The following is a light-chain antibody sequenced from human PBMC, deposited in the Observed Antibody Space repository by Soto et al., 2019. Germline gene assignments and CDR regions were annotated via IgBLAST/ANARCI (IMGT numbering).Light chain of an antibody. V-gene: IGLV4-69*01. CDR1: SGHSSYA. Sequence: QLVLTQSPSASASLGASVKLTCTPSSGHSSYAIAWHQQQPEKGPRYLMKLNSDGSHSKGDGIPDRFSGSSSGAERYLTISSLQSEDEADYHCQTWGTGIHVFGTGTKLTVL. CDR2: LNSDGSH. CDR3: QTWGTGIHV. J-gene: IGLJ1*01.